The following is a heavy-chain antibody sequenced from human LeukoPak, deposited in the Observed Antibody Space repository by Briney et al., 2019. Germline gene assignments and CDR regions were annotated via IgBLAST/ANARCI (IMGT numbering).Heavy chain of an antibody. Sequence: SETLSLTCTVSGGSISSYYWSWIRQTPGKGLEWIGYIYYSGSTNYNPSLKSRVTISVDTSKNQFSLKLSSVTAADTAVYYCARDSYIYSSGWHQFDYWGQRTLVTVSS. CDR2: IYYSGST. CDR3: ARDSYIYSSGWHQFDY. V-gene: IGHV4-59*01. CDR1: GGSISSYY. J-gene: IGHJ4*02. D-gene: IGHD6-19*01.